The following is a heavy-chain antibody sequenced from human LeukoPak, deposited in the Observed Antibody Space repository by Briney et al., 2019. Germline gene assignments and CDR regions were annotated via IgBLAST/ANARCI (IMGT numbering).Heavy chain of an antibody. D-gene: IGHD3-10*01. CDR1: GGSISSDY. CDR2: IYNSGST. V-gene: IGHV4-59*01. CDR3: ARGGYYGSGNDFRFDP. Sequence: PSETLSLTCSVSGGSISSDYWSWIRQAPGKGLDWIGHIYNSGSTNYNPSLKSRVTISVDTSKNQFSLKVTSVTAADTAVYYCARGGYYGSGNDFRFDPWGQGTLVTVSS. J-gene: IGHJ5*02.